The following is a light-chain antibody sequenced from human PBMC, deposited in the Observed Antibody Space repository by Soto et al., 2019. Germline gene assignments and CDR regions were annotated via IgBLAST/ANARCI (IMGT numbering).Light chain of an antibody. CDR2: DVS. J-gene: IGLJ2*01. V-gene: IGLV2-14*01. CDR3: SSYTSSGTLVV. CDR1: SSDVGGYNY. Sequence: QSALTQPASVSGSPGQSITISCTGTSSDVGGYNYVSWYQQHPGKAPKLMIYDVSNRPSGVSNSFSGSKSGNTASLTISGLQAEDEAHYYCSSYTSSGTLVVFGGGTTLTVL.